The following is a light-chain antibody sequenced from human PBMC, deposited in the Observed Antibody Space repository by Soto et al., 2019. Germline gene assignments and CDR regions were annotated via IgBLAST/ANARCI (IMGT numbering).Light chain of an antibody. CDR2: DAS. V-gene: IGKV3-11*01. Sequence: EIVLTQSPATLSLSPGERATLSCRASQSLNNKLVWYQQKPGQAPRLLIYDASNRATGIAARFSGSGSGTDFTLTISSLEPEDFAVYYCQQRSNWPPGVTFGGGTKVEIK. CDR3: QQRSNWPPGVT. J-gene: IGKJ4*01. CDR1: QSLNNK.